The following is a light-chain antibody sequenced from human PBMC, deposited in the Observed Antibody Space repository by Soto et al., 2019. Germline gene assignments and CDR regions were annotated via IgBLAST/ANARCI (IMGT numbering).Light chain of an antibody. CDR2: EVS. CDR3: MQLRQLPLT. Sequence: DIVLTQTPLSLSVTPGQPVSISCKCSQSLLYSDGKTFLYWYVQRPGQPPQLLIYEVSNRFSGVPDRFSVNGSGTDFTLKISRVEAEDVGVYYCMQLRQLPLTFGGGTKVEIK. CDR1: QSLLYSDGKTF. V-gene: IGKV2D-29*01. J-gene: IGKJ4*01.